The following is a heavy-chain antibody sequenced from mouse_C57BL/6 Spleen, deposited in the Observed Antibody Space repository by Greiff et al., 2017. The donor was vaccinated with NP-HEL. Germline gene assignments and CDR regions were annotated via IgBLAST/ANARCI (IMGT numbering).Heavy chain of an antibody. CDR2: IDPEDGDT. D-gene: IGHD2-1*01. Sequence: DVKLQESGAELVRPGASVKLSCTASGFNIKDYYMHWVKQRPEQGLEWIGRIDPEDGDTEYAPKFQGKATMTADTSSNTAYLQLSSLTSEDTAVYYCTRDGNYGSWFAYWGQGTLVTVSA. J-gene: IGHJ3*01. V-gene: IGHV14-1*01. CDR1: GFNIKDYY. CDR3: TRDGNYGSWFAY.